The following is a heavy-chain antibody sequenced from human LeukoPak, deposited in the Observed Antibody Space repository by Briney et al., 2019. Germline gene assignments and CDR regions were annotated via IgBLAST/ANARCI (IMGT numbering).Heavy chain of an antibody. CDR1: GYTFTGYY. V-gene: IGHV1-2*04. Sequence: GASVKVSCKASGYTFTGYYMHWVRQAPGQGLEWMGWINPNSGGTNYAQKFQGWVTMTRDTSISTAYMELRSLRSDDTAVYYCARDVLRFLEWTVTFDYWGQGTLVTVSS. D-gene: IGHD3-3*01. CDR3: ARDVLRFLEWTVTFDY. J-gene: IGHJ4*02. CDR2: INPNSGGT.